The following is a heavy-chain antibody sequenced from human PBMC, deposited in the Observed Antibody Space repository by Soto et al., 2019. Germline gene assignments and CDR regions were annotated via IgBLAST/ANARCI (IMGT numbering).Heavy chain of an antibody. D-gene: IGHD2-2*01. CDR2: ITGSGSDT. V-gene: IGHV3-23*01. Sequence: GGSLRLSCAASGFTFNSYAMGWVRQAPWKGLEWVSAITGSGSDTYYVDSVKGRFTISRDNSKNTLYLQMNSLRAEDTAVYYCAKLGSSSWSPHYYFDYWGQGTLVTVSS. J-gene: IGHJ4*02. CDR3: AKLGSSSWSPHYYFDY. CDR1: GFTFNSYA.